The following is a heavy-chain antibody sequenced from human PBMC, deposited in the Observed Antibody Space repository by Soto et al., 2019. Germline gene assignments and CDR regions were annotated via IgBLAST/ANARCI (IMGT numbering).Heavy chain of an antibody. D-gene: IGHD3-9*01. Sequence: AVKVSCKASGGTFSSYASSWVRQAPGQGLEWRGGMSPIFDTANYAQKFQGRVTITADEPTSTAYMALSSLRSEDTAVYYCAARYYDILTGYQIALHYYYYGMDVWGQGTTVTVSS. V-gene: IGHV1-69*13. CDR2: MSPIFDTA. J-gene: IGHJ6*02. CDR3: AARYYDILTGYQIALHYYYYGMDV. CDR1: GGTFSSYA.